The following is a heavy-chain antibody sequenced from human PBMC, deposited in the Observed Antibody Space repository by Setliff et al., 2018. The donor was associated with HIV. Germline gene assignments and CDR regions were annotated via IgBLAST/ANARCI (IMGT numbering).Heavy chain of an antibody. D-gene: IGHD3-22*01. CDR1: GFTFSSYG. Sequence: PGGSLRLSCAASGFTFSSYGMHWVRQDPGKGLEWVAVISKDGSNKYYADSVKGRFTISRDNSKNTLYLQMNSLRAEDTAVYYCAKDLWGKVVITDFDAFDIWGQGTMVTVSS. J-gene: IGHJ3*02. CDR3: AKDLWGKVVITDFDAFDI. CDR2: ISKDGSNK. V-gene: IGHV3-30*18.